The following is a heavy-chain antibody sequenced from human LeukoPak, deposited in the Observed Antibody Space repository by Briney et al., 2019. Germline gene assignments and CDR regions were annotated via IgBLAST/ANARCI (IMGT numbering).Heavy chain of an antibody. V-gene: IGHV3-33*06. D-gene: IGHD3-3*01. CDR3: AEDTEYDFWSGYYTPAFDY. CDR2: IWYDGSNK. J-gene: IGHJ4*02. CDR1: GFTFSSYG. Sequence: GRSLRLSCAASGFTFSSYGMHWVRQAPGKGLEWVAVIWYDGSNKYYADSVKGRFTISRDNSKNTLYLQMNSLRAEDTSVYYCAEDTEYDFWSGYYTPAFDYWCQGTLVTVSS.